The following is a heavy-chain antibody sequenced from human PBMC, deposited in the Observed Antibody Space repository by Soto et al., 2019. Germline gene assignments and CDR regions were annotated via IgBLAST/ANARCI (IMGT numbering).Heavy chain of an antibody. J-gene: IGHJ5*02. CDR1: GGSITSAGSF. CDR3: ARGGASSKGFAP. V-gene: IGHV4-31*03. Sequence: QVHLQESGPGLLRPSQTLSLTCTVSGGSITSAGSFWRWIRQHPGKGPEWIAFIGYSGATSYNPSLASRVTISVDTSKSQFSLNLRSVNAADTAVYYCARGGASSKGFAPWGQGTLVTVSS. CDR2: IGYSGAT. D-gene: IGHD2-15*01.